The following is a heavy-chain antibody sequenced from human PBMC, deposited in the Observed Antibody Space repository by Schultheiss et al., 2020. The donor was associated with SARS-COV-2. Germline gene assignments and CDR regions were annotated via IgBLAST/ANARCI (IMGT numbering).Heavy chain of an antibody. V-gene: IGHV4-4*07. CDR2: IYTSGST. D-gene: IGHD6-6*01. Sequence: SETLSLTCTVSGGSISSYYWSWIRQPAGKGLEWIGRIYTSGSTNYNPSLKSRVTISVDTSKNQFSLKLNSVTAADTAVYYCARGGRTRQNYYYGMDVWGQGTTVTVSS. CDR3: ARGGRTRQNYYYGMDV. CDR1: GGSISSYY. J-gene: IGHJ6*02.